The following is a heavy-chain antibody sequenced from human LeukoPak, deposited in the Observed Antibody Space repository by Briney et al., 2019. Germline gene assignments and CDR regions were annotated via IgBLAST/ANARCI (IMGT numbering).Heavy chain of an antibody. J-gene: IGHJ4*02. Sequence: GGSLRLSCAVSGINLRSYAMSWVRQAPGKGLEWVSASTEGVGTTYYADSVKGRFTISRDYSRNTLYLEMNSLRAEDKAVYHCAKGLVGDDYWGQGTLVTVSS. CDR3: AKGLVGDDY. CDR1: GINLRSYA. D-gene: IGHD2-2*01. V-gene: IGHV3-23*01. CDR2: STEGVGTT.